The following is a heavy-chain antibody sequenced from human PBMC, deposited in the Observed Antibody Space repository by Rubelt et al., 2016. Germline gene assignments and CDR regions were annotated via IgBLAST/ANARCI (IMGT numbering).Heavy chain of an antibody. D-gene: IGHD3-10*01. CDR2: INPNSGGT. CDR3: ARSLGSMARGVLDY. Sequence: RGLEWMGWINPNSGGTNYAQKFQGRVTMTRDTSISTAYMELSRLRSDDTAVYYCARSLGSMARGVLDYWGQGTLVTVSS. J-gene: IGHJ4*02. V-gene: IGHV1-2*02.